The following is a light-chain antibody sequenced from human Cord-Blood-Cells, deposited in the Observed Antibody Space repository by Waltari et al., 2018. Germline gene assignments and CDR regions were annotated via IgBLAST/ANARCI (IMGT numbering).Light chain of an antibody. J-gene: IGLJ3*02. Sequence: QSALTQPRSVSGSPGQSVTISCTGTSSDVGGYHYVSWYQQHPGKAPKLMIYDVSKRPSGVPDRFSGSKSGNTASLTISGLQAKDEADYYCCSYAGSYTWVFGGGTKLTVL. CDR2: DVS. CDR3: CSYAGSYTWV. V-gene: IGLV2-11*01. CDR1: SSDVGGYHY.